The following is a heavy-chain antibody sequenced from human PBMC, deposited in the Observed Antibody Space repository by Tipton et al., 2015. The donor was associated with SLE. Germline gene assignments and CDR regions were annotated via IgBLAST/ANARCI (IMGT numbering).Heavy chain of an antibody. CDR1: GVSISSGSYY. J-gene: IGHJ4*02. Sequence: TLSLTCTVSGVSISSGSYYWNWIRQPAGKGLEWIGRVYTAGSPYYNPSLKSRVTISVDPSKNQFSLKLSSVTAADTAVYYCATVNCSLGGCILDSWGRGTLVTVSS. V-gene: IGHV4-61*02. D-gene: IGHD2-15*01. CDR3: ATVNCSLGGCILDS. CDR2: VYTAGSP.